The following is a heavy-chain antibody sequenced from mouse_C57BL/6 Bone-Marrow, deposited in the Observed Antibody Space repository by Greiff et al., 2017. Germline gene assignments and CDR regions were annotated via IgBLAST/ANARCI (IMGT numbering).Heavy chain of an antibody. D-gene: IGHD2-2*01. V-gene: IGHV1-64*01. Sequence: QVQLQQPGAELVKPGASVKLSCKASGYTFTSYWMHWVKQRPGQGLEWIGLIHPNSGSTNYNEKFKGKATLTVDNSSSTAYMQLSRLTSEDSAVYYCASNYYGYDDAPMDFWGQGTSVTVSS. CDR3: ASNYYGYDDAPMDF. CDR2: IHPNSGST. J-gene: IGHJ4*01. CDR1: GYTFTSYW.